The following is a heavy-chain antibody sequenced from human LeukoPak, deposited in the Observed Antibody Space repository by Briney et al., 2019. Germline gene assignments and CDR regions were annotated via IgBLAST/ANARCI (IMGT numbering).Heavy chain of an antibody. J-gene: IGHJ4*02. V-gene: IGHV3-7*01. CDR3: TRGITSD. Sequence: GGSLRLSCVVSGFMLDNYWMSWVRQAPGQGLDYVASIKEDGRERHYVDSVRGRFTISRDNAKNTLYLDLNSLRAEDTALYYCTRGITSDWGPGTLVIVSS. CDR2: IKEDGRER. CDR1: GFMLDNYW.